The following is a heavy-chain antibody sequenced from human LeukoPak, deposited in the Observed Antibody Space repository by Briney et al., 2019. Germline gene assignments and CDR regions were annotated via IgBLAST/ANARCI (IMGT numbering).Heavy chain of an antibody. CDR1: GYTFTNYY. Sequence: ASVKVSCKASGYTFTNYYIHWVRQAPGQGLEWMGIINPSGGSTNYVQKFQGRVTMTMDTSTSTVYMELSSLRPEDTAVYYCSRVDIYGDPTYFDYWGQGTLVIVSS. CDR2: INPSGGST. J-gene: IGHJ4*02. CDR3: SRVDIYGDPTYFDY. V-gene: IGHV1-46*03. D-gene: IGHD4-17*01.